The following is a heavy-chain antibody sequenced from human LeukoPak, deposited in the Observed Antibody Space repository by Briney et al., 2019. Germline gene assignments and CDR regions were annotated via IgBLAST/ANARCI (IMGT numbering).Heavy chain of an antibody. J-gene: IGHJ4*02. CDR2: ISGSGGST. V-gene: IGHV3-23*01. CDR3: AKGIGYYYDSSGYY. CDR1: GFTFSSYA. Sequence: GGSLRLSCAASGFTFSSYAMSWVRQAPGKGLEWVSAISGSGGSTYYADSVKGRFTISRDNSKNTLYLQMNSLRAEDTAVYYCAKGIGYYYDSSGYYWGRGTLVTVSS. D-gene: IGHD3-22*01.